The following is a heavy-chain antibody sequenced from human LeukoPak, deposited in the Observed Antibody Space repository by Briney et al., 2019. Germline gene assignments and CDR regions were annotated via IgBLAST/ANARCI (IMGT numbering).Heavy chain of an antibody. CDR3: AKVLDYCSGGSCYSVFDY. J-gene: IGHJ4*02. V-gene: IGHV3-23*01. CDR1: GFTFSSYA. D-gene: IGHD2-15*01. Sequence: GGSLRLSCAASGFTFSSYAMSWVRQAPGKGLEWVSGISGRGGSTYYADSVKGRFTISRDNSKNTLYLQMNSLRAEDTAVYYCAKVLDYCSGGSCYSVFDYWGQGTLVTVSS. CDR2: ISGRGGST.